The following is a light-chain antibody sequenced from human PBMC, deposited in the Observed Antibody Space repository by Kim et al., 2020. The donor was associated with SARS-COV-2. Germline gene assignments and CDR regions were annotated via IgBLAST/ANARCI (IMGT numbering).Light chain of an antibody. CDR2: YDR. J-gene: IGLJ2*01. CDR1: NVGRKS. CDR3: QVWENTLRP. V-gene: IGLV3-21*01. Sequence: APGEPPRITCGGNNVGRKSIPWYHHKPARPPVLVIYYDRARPPAVSARSSASNSGHTAALAISSVEPGDEADYYCQVWENTLRPFGGGPQLTVL.